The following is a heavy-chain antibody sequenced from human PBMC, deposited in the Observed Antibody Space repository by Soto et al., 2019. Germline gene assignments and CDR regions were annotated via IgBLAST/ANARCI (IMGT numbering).Heavy chain of an antibody. D-gene: IGHD2-21*02. CDR2: TVPVSGPT. CDR3: ARGMVVTGVTDYWYFDL. CDR1: GGLFTKYP. V-gene: IGHV1-69*01. J-gene: IGHJ2*01. Sequence: QVQMVQSGAEVKKPGSSVKVSCKAFGGLFTKYPVTWVRQAPGQGLEWVGGTVPVSGPTNYAQKFQARVTIPADVPTNTAYMDLTNLRADDTAVYYCARGMVVTGVTDYWYFDLWGRGTPVTFSS.